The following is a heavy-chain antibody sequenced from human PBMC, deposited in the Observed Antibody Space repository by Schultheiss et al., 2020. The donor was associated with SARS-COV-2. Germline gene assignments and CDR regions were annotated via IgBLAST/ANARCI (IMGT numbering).Heavy chain of an antibody. CDR1: GFTFSSYA. J-gene: IGHJ5*02. D-gene: IGHD6-19*01. Sequence: GGSLRLSCAASGFTFSSYAMHWVRQAPGKGLEWVAVISYDGSNKYYADSVKGRFTISRDNSKNTLYLQMNSLRAEDTAVYYCAREMAVAGTGEDWFDPWGQGTLVTVSS. V-gene: IGHV3-30*01. CDR2: ISYDGSNK. CDR3: AREMAVAGTGEDWFDP.